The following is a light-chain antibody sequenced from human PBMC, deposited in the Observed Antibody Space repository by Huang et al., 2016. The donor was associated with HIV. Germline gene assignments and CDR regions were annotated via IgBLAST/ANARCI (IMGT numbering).Light chain of an antibody. CDR2: GAS. CDR3: QQYGTLLT. V-gene: IGKV3-20*01. J-gene: IGKJ4*01. CDR1: QSVSNND. Sequence: EIVLTQSPGTLSLSPGERATLSCRASQSVSNNDLAWYQQKPGQAPRLRIYGASSRATGIPDRFSGSGSGTGFTLTISRLEPEDFAVYFCQQYGTLLTFGGGTKVEI.